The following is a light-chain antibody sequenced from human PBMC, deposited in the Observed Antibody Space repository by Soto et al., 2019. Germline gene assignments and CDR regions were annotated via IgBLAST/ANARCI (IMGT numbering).Light chain of an antibody. V-gene: IGKV3-20*01. Sequence: DIVLTQSPGTLSLSPGETATLSCRASQSVNSNYLAWYQQKPGQAPRLLIYGASDRATGIPDRFSGSGSGTDFTLAISRLEPEDFAVYYCQHFGGSSYTFGQGTKLEIK. J-gene: IGKJ2*01. CDR3: QHFGGSSYT. CDR2: GAS. CDR1: QSVNSNY.